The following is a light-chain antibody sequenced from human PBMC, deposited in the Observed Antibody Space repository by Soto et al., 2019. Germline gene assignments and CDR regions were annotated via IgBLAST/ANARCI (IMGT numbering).Light chain of an antibody. J-gene: IGKJ4*01. CDR1: QGVSRK. CDR3: QQYHTWPIT. CDR2: GAS. Sequence: DIVMTQSPATLSVAPGERVTFSCRASQGVSRKLAWYQHKPGQAPRLLISGASTAATGIPARFSGSESGTEFTLTISSLQSEDCAIYYCQQYHTWPITFGGGTKVEIK. V-gene: IGKV3-15*01.